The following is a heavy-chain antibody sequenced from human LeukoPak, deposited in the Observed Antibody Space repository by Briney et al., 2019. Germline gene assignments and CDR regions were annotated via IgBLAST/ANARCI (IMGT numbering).Heavy chain of an antibody. CDR3: AKRRSPALYDAFDM. J-gene: IGHJ3*02. V-gene: IGHV5-51*01. CDR2: IYPGDSDT. CDR1: GYSFTSYW. Sequence: GESLKISCTGSGYSFTSYWIGWVRQMPGKGLECMGIIYPGDSDTRYSPSFQGQVTISADKSINTAYLQWTSLKASDTAMYYCAKRRSPALYDAFDMWGQGTRVTVSS. D-gene: IGHD1-14*01.